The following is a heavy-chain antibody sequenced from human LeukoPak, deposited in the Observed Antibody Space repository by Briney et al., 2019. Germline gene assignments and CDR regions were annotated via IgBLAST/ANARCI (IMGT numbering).Heavy chain of an antibody. Sequence: GGSLRLSCAASGFTVSSNYMSWVRQAPGKGLEWVSVIYSGGSTYYADSVKGRFTISRDNSKNTLYLQMNSLRAEDTAVYYCASAYCGGDCYSFYYYMDVWGKGTTVTISS. CDR2: IYSGGST. D-gene: IGHD2-21*02. J-gene: IGHJ6*03. CDR1: GFTVSSNY. CDR3: ASAYCGGDCYSFYYYMDV. V-gene: IGHV3-66*01.